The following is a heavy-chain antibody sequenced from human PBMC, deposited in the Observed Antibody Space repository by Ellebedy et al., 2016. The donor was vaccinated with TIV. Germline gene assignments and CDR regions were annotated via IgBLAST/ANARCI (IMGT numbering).Heavy chain of an antibody. CDR3: ARARGIASSGTLHDWFNP. Sequence: GGSLRLSXAASGFTFSSYSMNWVRQAPGKGLEWVSYISSSSSTIYYADSVKGRFTISRDNAKNSLYLQMNSLRAEDTAVYYCARARGIASSGTLHDWFNPWGQGTLVTVSS. CDR1: GFTFSSYS. CDR2: ISSSSSTI. V-gene: IGHV3-48*04. D-gene: IGHD6-13*01. J-gene: IGHJ5*02.